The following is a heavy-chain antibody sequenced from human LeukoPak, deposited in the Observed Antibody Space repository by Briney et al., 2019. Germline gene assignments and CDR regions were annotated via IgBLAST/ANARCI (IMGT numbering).Heavy chain of an antibody. CDR3: ARLSWDYQNYLYF. V-gene: IGHV3-74*01. D-gene: IGHD2-2*01. Sequence: PGGSLRPSCAAAGFTFRRYWMHWVRQAPGKGLVWISRINTDGSNTDYADSVKGRFTVSRDDAKNTLYLQMSSLRVEDTAVYYYARLSWDYQNYLYFWSQGTLVTVSS. J-gene: IGHJ4*02. CDR2: INTDGSNT. CDR1: GFTFRRYW.